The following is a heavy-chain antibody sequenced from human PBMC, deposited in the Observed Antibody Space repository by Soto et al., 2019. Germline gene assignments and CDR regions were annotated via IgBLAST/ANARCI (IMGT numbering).Heavy chain of an antibody. V-gene: IGHV4-30-2*01. J-gene: IGHJ6*02. D-gene: IGHD3-10*01. Sequence: KPSETLSLTCAVSGGSISSGGYSWSWIRKPPGKGLEWIGYIYHSGSTYYNPSLKSRVTISVDRSKNQFSLKLGSVTAADTAVYYCARGYGSGSYPYYYYGMEVWGQGTTVTVSS. CDR2: IYHSGST. CDR1: GGSISSGGYS. CDR3: ARGYGSGSYPYYYYGMEV.